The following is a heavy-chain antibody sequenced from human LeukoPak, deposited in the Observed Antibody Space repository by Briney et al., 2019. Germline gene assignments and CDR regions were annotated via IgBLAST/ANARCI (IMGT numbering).Heavy chain of an antibody. J-gene: IGHJ6*03. CDR2: ISYSGTNA. Sequence: GGSLRLSCAASAFTISGYAMTWVRQAPGKGLEWVSTISYSGTNAYYADSVKGRFTISRDNSENMLYLQMNSLRAEDTALYYCAKATHGDYYYYMDVWGKGTTVTVSS. D-gene: IGHD3-10*01. CDR3: AKATHGDYYYYMDV. CDR1: AFTISGYA. V-gene: IGHV3-23*01.